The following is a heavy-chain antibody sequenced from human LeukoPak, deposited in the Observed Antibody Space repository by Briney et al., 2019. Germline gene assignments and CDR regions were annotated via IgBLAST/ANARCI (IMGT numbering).Heavy chain of an antibody. D-gene: IGHD6-19*01. CDR1: GFTFDDYG. Sequence: GGSLRLSCAASGFTFDDYGMSWVRQAPGKGLEWVSAISGGGGSTYYADSVKGRFTISRDNAKNTLHLQMNSLRAEDTAVYYCAREYSSGWYWGQGTLVTVSS. V-gene: IGHV3-23*01. CDR2: ISGGGGST. CDR3: AREYSSGWY. J-gene: IGHJ4*02.